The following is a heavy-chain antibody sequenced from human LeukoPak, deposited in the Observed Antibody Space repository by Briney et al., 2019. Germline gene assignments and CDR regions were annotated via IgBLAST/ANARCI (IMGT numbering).Heavy chain of an antibody. CDR3: ARRSLAVADDY. D-gene: IGHD6-19*01. Sequence: SETLSLTCTVSGGSISSGSYYWSWIRQPAGKGLEWIGRIYTSGSTNYNPSLKSRVTISVDTSKNQFSLKLSSVTVADTAVYYCARRSLAVADDYWGQGTLVTVPS. J-gene: IGHJ4*02. CDR1: GGSISSGSYY. V-gene: IGHV4-61*02. CDR2: IYTSGST.